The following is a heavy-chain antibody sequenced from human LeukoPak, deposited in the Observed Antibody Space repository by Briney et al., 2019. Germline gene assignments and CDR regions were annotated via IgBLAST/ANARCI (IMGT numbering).Heavy chain of an antibody. CDR3: ARFGSSWFDYFYYMDV. V-gene: IGHV1-18*01. Sequence: WASVKVSCKASGYSFTTYGITWVRQAPGQGLEWMGWISTYNGNTKYSQKLQGRVTMTTDTSTTTVYMELRSLRSDDTAVYYCARFGSSWFDYFYYMDVWGKGTTVTVSS. J-gene: IGHJ6*03. CDR1: GYSFTTYG. D-gene: IGHD6-13*01. CDR2: ISTYNGNT.